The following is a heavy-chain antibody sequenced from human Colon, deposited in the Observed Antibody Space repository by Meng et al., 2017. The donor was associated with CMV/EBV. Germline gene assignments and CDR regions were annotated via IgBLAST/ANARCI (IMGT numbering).Heavy chain of an antibody. CDR3: AREGQTSTHWLGPLHN. V-gene: IGHV3-13*01. J-gene: IGHJ4*02. CDR1: GFIFSSYD. Sequence: GGSLRLSCAASGFIFSSYDMHWVRQAAGKGLEWVSAIGAGFDTYHSDSVKGRFTISRENAKNSLYLQMNNLRVGDTAVYYCAREGQTSTHWLGPLHNWGQGTVVTVSS. D-gene: IGHD1-1*01. CDR2: IGAGFDT.